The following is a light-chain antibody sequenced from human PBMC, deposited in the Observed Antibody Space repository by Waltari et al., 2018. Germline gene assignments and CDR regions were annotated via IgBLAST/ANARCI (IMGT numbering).Light chain of an antibody. Sequence: IHLSQSPSSLSASVGDRVIITCRASQHISNYLALYQQKPGKAPKLLIYATSTLQSGVPSRFSGSGSGTDFTLTISRLQPEDSSTYYCQQLKTFPPTFGQGTKLEIK. J-gene: IGKJ2*01. V-gene: IGKV1-9*01. CDR3: QQLKTFPPT. CDR1: QHISNY. CDR2: ATS.